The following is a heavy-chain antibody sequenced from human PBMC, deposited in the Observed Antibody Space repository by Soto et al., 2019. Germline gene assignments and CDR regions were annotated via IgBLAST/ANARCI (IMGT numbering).Heavy chain of an antibody. J-gene: IGHJ4*02. CDR2: IYWNDDK. CDR3: AYRVGSRGSFDY. V-gene: IGHV2-5*01. CDR1: GFSLRTSGVS. D-gene: IGHD6-25*01. Sequence: QITLKESGPTLVKPTQTLTLTCSFSGFSLRTSGVSVGWIRQPPGKALEWLAFIYWNDDKRYSPSLQSRLTITKDNSKKEVVLTMPNMDPLDTGTYYCAYRVGSRGSFDYWGQGTLVTVSS.